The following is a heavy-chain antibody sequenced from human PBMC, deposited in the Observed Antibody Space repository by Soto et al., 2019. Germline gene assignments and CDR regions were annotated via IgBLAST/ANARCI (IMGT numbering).Heavy chain of an antibody. CDR3: ARTVMPVGNLPAFDH. J-gene: IGHJ4*02. V-gene: IGHV4-61*01. CDR2: IYDNGKT. Sequence: PSETLSITCTFSVGSVSSPKYFWSWIRQPRGKGLEWVAYIYDNGKTNYNPSLKSRATISVDTSKNQCSLKLTSVTGADSAVYFCARTVMPVGNLPAFDHWGQGVMVTVSS. CDR1: VGSVSSPKYF. D-gene: IGHD7-27*01.